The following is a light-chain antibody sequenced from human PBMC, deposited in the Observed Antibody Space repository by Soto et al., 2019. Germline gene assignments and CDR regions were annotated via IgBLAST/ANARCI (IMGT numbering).Light chain of an antibody. V-gene: IGKV3-11*01. CDR1: QSVSSH. Sequence: EIVLTQSPATLSLSPGARATLSCRASQSVSSHLAWYQQKPGQAHRLLIYDASNRATGIPARFSGSGSGTDFTLTISSLEPEDFAVYYCHQRSNWPLTFGGGTKGEIK. CDR2: DAS. J-gene: IGKJ4*01. CDR3: HQRSNWPLT.